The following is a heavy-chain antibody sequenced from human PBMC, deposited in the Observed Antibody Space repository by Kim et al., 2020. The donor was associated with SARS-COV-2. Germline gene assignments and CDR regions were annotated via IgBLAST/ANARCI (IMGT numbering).Heavy chain of an antibody. CDR1: GGSISSSSYY. V-gene: IGHV4-39*01. CDR3: ARRYYYDSDI. D-gene: IGHD3-22*01. J-gene: IGHJ3*02. Sequence: SETLSLTCSVSGGSISSSSYYWDWIRQPPGKGLEWIGSIYYSGSTYYNPSLKSRVTISVDTSKNQFSLKLSSVTAADTAVYYCARRYYYDSDIWGQGTMVTVSS. CDR2: IYYSGST.